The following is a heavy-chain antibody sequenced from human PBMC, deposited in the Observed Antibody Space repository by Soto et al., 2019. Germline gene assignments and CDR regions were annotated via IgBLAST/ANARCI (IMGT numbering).Heavy chain of an antibody. Sequence: PSETLSLTCAISGYGVSSHSAAWNWIRQSPSRGLEWLGRTYYRSKWYTDYALSLESRIIINSDTSKNQISLHLSSMTPDDAAVYYCARDPYFLNYFDSWGQGTLVTVSS. CDR2: TYYRSKWYT. CDR3: ARDPYFLNYFDS. V-gene: IGHV6-1*01. D-gene: IGHD1-26*01. J-gene: IGHJ4*02. CDR1: GYGVSSHSAA.